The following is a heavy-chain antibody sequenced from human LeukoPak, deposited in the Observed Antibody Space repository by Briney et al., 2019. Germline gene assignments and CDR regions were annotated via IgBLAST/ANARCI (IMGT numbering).Heavy chain of an antibody. CDR3: ARDGAYSASNF. Sequence: GGSLRLSCAASGFTFSDEYMSWIRQAPGKGLEWISCVSNSGSSIYYADSVKGRFSISRDNVKNSLYLQMNSLRVEDTAVYYCARDGAYSASNFWGRGTMVAVSS. J-gene: IGHJ3*01. CDR1: GFTFSDEY. V-gene: IGHV3-11*01. D-gene: IGHD6-13*01. CDR2: VSNSGSSI.